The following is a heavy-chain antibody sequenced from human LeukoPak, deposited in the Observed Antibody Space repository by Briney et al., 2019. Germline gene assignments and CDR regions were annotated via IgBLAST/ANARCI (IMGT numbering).Heavy chain of an antibody. V-gene: IGHV3-30*02. CDR1: GFTFSSYG. CDR2: IRYDGSNK. D-gene: IGHD1-26*01. J-gene: IGHJ4*02. Sequence: GGSLRLSCAASGFTFSSYGMHWVRQAPGKGLEWVAFIRYDGSNKYYADSVKGRFTISRDNAKNSLYLQMNSPRAEDTAVYYCARYTSNVVGKRHYFDYWGQGTLVTVSS. CDR3: ARYTSNVVGKRHYFDY.